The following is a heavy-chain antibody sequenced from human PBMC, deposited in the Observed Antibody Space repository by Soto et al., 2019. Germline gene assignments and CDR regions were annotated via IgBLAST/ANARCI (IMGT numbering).Heavy chain of an antibody. D-gene: IGHD1-1*01. V-gene: IGHV3-48*02. CDR2: ISSSSTI. J-gene: IGHJ6*02. CDR3: ARATWRDRYNRNYYYYPLDV. Sequence: PXGGLRLYFTVSGFTLSSYRMHWVRQAPGKGLDWVSFISSSSTIHYADSVKGRFTISRDNAKNSLSLQMNSLRDEETAVYYCARATWRDRYNRNYYYYPLDVWGQGTTVTVSS. CDR1: GFTLSSYR.